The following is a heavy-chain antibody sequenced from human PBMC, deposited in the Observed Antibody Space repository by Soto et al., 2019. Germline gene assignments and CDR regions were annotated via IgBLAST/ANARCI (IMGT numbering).Heavy chain of an antibody. CDR1: GFSFSDYA. Sequence: QVQLVESGGGVVQPGRSLRLSCAASGFSFSDYAMHWVRQAPGKGLEWVAVISSDGTKKYYADSVKGRFTIFTDNSKNPLFLQMHSLTAEDTAVYFCARDRDRSPTSYFDYWGQGSLVTVSS. CDR3: ARDRDRSPTSYFDY. V-gene: IGHV3-30-3*01. J-gene: IGHJ4*02. D-gene: IGHD3-10*01. CDR2: ISSDGTKK.